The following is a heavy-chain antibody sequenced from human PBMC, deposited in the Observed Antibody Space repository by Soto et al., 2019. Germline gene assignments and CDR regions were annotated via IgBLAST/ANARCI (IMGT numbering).Heavy chain of an antibody. CDR3: ARLEGLATNSYYFDF. CDR1: GDSINSDTYY. V-gene: IGHV4-39*01. Sequence: QLQLQESGPGLVKPSETLSLTGSVSGDSINSDTYYWGWIRQPPGKGLEWIGRIYFRGNTYYNPSPQTRVTISLDKSKSHSSLKLNSVTAADSAVYFCARLEGLATNSYYFDFWGQGALVTVSS. D-gene: IGHD3-9*01. J-gene: IGHJ4*02. CDR2: IYFRGNT.